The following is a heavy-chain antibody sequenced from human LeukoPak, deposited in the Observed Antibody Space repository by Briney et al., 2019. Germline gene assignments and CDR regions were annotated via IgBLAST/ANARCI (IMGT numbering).Heavy chain of an antibody. J-gene: IGHJ5*02. CDR2: IYYSGST. CDR3: ARDRRELRNWFDP. Sequence: SETLSLTCTVSGVSISSSNSYWGWIRQPPGKGLEWIGSIYYSGSTYYNPSLKSRVTISVDTSKNQFSLKLSSVTAADTAVYYCARDRRELRNWFDPWGQGTLVTVSS. D-gene: IGHD1-26*01. CDR1: GVSISSSNSY. V-gene: IGHV4-39*07.